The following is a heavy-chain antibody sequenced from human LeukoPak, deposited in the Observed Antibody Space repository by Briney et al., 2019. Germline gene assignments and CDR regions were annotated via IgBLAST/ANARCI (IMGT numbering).Heavy chain of an antibody. CDR2: IYYSGST. J-gene: IGHJ6*02. D-gene: IGHD6-13*01. V-gene: IGHV4-59*01. CDR3: ARDPSTYSNSWPYGMDV. CDR1: GGSISSYY. Sequence: SETLSLTCTVSGGSISSYYWSWIRQPPGKRLEWIGYIYYSGSTNYNPSLKSRVTISVDTSKNQFSLKLSSVTAADTAVYYCARDPSTYSNSWPYGMDVWGQGTTVTVSS.